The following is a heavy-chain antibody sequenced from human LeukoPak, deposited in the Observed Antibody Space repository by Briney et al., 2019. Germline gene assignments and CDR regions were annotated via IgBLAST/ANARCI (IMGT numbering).Heavy chain of an antibody. CDR1: GGSFSGYY. V-gene: IGHV4-34*01. CDR2: INHSGST. Sequence: PSETLSLTCAVYGGSFSGYYWSWIRQPPGKGLEWIGEINHSGSTNYNPSLKSRVTISVDTSKNQFSLKLSSVTAADTAVYYCARGREAVAGNLLYYYYYYMDVWGKGTTVTVSS. J-gene: IGHJ6*03. D-gene: IGHD6-19*01. CDR3: ARGREAVAGNLLYYYYYYMDV.